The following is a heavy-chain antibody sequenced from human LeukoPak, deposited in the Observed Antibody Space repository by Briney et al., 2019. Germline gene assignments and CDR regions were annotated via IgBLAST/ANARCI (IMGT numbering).Heavy chain of an antibody. CDR2: ISSSGSTI. Sequence: GGSLRLSCAASGFTFSSYSMNWVRQAPGKGLEWVSYISSSGSTIYYADSVKGRFTISRDNAKNSLYLQMNSLRAEDTAVYYCARKGPWYYGSGSYDYWGQGTLVTVSS. CDR1: GFTFSSYS. J-gene: IGHJ4*02. CDR3: ARKGPWYYGSGSYDY. V-gene: IGHV3-48*04. D-gene: IGHD3-10*01.